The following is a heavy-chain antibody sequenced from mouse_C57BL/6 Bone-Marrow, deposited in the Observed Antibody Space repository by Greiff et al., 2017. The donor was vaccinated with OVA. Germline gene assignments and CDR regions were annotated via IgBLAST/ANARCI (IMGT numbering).Heavy chain of an antibody. CDR2: IYPGSGNT. CDR1: GYTFTDYY. Sequence: VQLQQSGAELVRPGASVKLSCKASGYTFTDYYINWVKQRPGQGLEWIARIYPGSGNTYYNEKFKGKATLTAEKSSSTAYMQLSSLTSEDSAVYFCARSCYGSSYDWGQGTTLTVSS. D-gene: IGHD1-1*01. J-gene: IGHJ2*01. V-gene: IGHV1-76*01. CDR3: ARSCYGSSYD.